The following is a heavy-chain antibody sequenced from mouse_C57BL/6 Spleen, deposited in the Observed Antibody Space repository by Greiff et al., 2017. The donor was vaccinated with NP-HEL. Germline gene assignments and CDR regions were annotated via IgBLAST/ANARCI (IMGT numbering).Heavy chain of an antibody. CDR3: ARDGGYDGYFDV. Sequence: WNWIRQVSGSKLEWIGYISSSGSTDSNPSLKSRISITRDTSKNQLFLQLNSVTTEDIATYYCARDGGYDGYFDVWGTGTTVTVSS. J-gene: IGHJ1*03. CDR2: ISSSGST. D-gene: IGHD2-2*01. V-gene: IGHV3-4*01.